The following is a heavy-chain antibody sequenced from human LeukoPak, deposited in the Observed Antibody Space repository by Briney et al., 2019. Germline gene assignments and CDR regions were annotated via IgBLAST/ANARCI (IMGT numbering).Heavy chain of an antibody. CDR1: GFTFSNYG. D-gene: IGHD2-2*01. V-gene: IGHV3-30*18. CDR2: ISSDGTTK. Sequence: PGGSLRLSCEASGFTFSNYGMHWVRQAPGKGLEWVAVISSDGTTKYYGDSVEGRFTVSRDSSKNTLYLDLNSLRAEDTAVYYCAKPYCRATRCYLYLYGMDVWGQGTTVIVSS. J-gene: IGHJ6*02. CDR3: AKPYCRATRCYLYLYGMDV.